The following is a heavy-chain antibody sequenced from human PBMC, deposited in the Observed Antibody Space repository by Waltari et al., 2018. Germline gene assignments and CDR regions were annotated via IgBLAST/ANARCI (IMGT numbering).Heavy chain of an antibody. CDR2: IKQDGSEK. Sequence: EVQLVESGGGLVQPGGSLRLSCAASGFTFSSSWMSWVRQGPGKGLEWVANIKQDGSEKYYVDSVKGRFTISRDNAKNSLYLQMNSLRAEDTAVYYCARDFDYYDSSGSDYWGQGTLVTVSS. CDR3: ARDFDYYDSSGSDY. V-gene: IGHV3-7*01. J-gene: IGHJ4*02. CDR1: GFTFSSSW. D-gene: IGHD3-22*01.